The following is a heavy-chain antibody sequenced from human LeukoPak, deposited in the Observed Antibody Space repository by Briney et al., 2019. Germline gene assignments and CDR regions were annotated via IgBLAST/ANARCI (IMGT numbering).Heavy chain of an antibody. Sequence: GGSLRLLCAASGFIFSSCWMHWVRQAPGKGLVWVSRINSDGSSTNYADSVKGRFTISRDNSKNTLYLQMNSLRAEDTAVYYCARGRVLWAFDIWGQGTMVTVSS. CDR3: ARGRVLWAFDI. D-gene: IGHD2/OR15-2a*01. CDR2: INSDGSST. CDR1: GFIFSSCW. V-gene: IGHV3-74*01. J-gene: IGHJ3*02.